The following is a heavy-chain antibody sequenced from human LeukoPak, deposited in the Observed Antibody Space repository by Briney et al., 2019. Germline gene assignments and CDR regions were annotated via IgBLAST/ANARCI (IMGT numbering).Heavy chain of an antibody. CDR3: ARRDWNYWYFDL. V-gene: IGHV4-4*07. D-gene: IGHD1-1*01. Sequence: TPSETLSLTCTVSGGSISSYYWSWIRQPAGKGLEWIGRIYSSGSTNYNPSLNSRVTMSVYTSKNQFSLKLSSVTAADTAVYYCARRDWNYWYFDLWGRGTLVTVSA. CDR2: IYSSGST. CDR1: GGSISSYY. J-gene: IGHJ2*01.